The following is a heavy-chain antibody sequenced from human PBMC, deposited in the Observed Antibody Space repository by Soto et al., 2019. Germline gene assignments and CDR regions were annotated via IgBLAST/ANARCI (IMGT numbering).Heavy chain of an antibody. Sequence: QVQLVQSGAEVKKPGSSVKVSCKASGDTFSFYTINWVRQAPGLGLEWVGRINPILSMSNYAQKFQGRVTMTADKSTNTSYMELRSLRSEETAMYYCATSKVSRYRAFDSWGQGALVTVS. V-gene: IGHV1-69*02. CDR2: INPILSMS. CDR3: ATSKVSRYRAFDS. CDR1: GDTFSFYT. D-gene: IGHD3-9*01. J-gene: IGHJ4*02.